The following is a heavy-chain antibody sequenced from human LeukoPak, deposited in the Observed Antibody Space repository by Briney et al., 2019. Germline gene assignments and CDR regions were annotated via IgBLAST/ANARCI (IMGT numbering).Heavy chain of an antibody. V-gene: IGHV3-53*01. CDR1: GFTVSDNY. Sequence: PGWSLSLSCAASGFTVSDNYMTWVRQAPGKGLEWVSSIYNTGATHYAESVKGRFTISRDNSKNTLFLQMNSLRAEDMAVYYCARIEWERLGRAFDIWGQGTMVTVSS. J-gene: IGHJ3*02. CDR3: ARIEWERLGRAFDI. CDR2: IYNTGAT. D-gene: IGHD1-26*01.